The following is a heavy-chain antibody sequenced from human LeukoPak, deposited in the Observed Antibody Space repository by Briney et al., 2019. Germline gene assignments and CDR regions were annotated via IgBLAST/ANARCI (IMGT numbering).Heavy chain of an antibody. Sequence: PSETLSLTCAVYGGSFSGYYWSWIRQPPGKGLEWIGEINHSGSTNYNPSLKSRVTISVDTSKNQFSLKLSSVTAADTAVYYCARAYDSSGYYYYKDFDYWGQGTLVTVSS. D-gene: IGHD3-22*01. CDR2: INHSGST. CDR1: GGSFSGYY. V-gene: IGHV4-34*01. CDR3: ARAYDSSGYYYYKDFDY. J-gene: IGHJ4*02.